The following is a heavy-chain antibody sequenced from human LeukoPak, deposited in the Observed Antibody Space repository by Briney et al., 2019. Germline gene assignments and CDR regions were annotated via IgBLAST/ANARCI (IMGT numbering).Heavy chain of an antibody. CDR1: GSTFTGYY. V-gene: IGHV1-2*02. Sequence: ASVKVSCKASGSTFTGYYMHWVRQAPGQGLEWMGWIIPNSGGTNYAQEFQGRVTMTRDTSISTAYMELSRLRSDDTAVYYCAREPVGVGATTLDYWGQGTLLTVSS. D-gene: IGHD1-26*01. CDR3: AREPVGVGATTLDY. CDR2: IIPNSGGT. J-gene: IGHJ4*02.